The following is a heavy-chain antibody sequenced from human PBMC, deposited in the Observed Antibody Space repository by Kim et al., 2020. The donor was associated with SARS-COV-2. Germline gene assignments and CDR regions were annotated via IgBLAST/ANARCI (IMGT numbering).Heavy chain of an antibody. J-gene: IGHJ3*01. CDR1: GFTFSDSP. Sequence: GGSLRLSCAGSGFTFSDSPIHWVRQASGKGLEWVGRIRSKVYSYATSYAASVKGRFTISRDDSESTAYLQMNSLKTEDTAVYYCTRIPGTTLAFCDAFDV. D-gene: IGHD1-1*01. V-gene: IGHV3-73*01. CDR2: IRSKVYSYAT. CDR3: TRIPGTTLAFCDAFDV.